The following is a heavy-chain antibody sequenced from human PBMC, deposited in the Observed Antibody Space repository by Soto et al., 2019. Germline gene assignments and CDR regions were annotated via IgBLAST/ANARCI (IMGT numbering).Heavy chain of an antibody. CDR1: GYSFTSYW. V-gene: IGHV5-51*01. CDR3: ARRVSGYGDYDTKGSYFDY. CDR2: IYPGDSDT. J-gene: IGHJ4*02. Sequence: GGSLKISCKGSGYSFTSYWIGWVRQMPGKGLEWMGIIYPGDSDTRYSPSFQGQVTISADKSISTAYLQWSSLKASDTAMYYCARRVSGYGDYDTKGSYFDYWGQGTLVTVSS. D-gene: IGHD4-17*01.